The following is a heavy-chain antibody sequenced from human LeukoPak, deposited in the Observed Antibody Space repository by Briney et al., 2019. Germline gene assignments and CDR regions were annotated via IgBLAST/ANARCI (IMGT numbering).Heavy chain of an antibody. CDR1: GYTFTGYY. V-gene: IGHV1-69*04. Sequence: SVKVSCKASGYTFTGYYMHWVRQAPGQGLEWMGRIIPILGIANYAQKFQGRVTITADKSTSTAYMELSSLRSEDTAVYYCAREAFLSNDAFDIWGQGTMVTVSS. J-gene: IGHJ3*02. CDR2: IIPILGIA. CDR3: AREAFLSNDAFDI. D-gene: IGHD2/OR15-2a*01.